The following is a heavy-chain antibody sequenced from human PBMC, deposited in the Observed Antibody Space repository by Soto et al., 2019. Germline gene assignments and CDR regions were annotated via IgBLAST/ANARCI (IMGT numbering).Heavy chain of an antibody. Sequence: ASVKVSCKASGYTFTSYDINWVRQATGQGLEWMGWMNPNSGNTGYAQKFQGRVTMTRNTSISTAYMELSSLRSEDTAVYYCARGQEVDTNYYYYGMDVWGQGTTVTVSS. CDR1: GYTFTSYD. CDR3: ARGQEVDTNYYYYGMDV. CDR2: MNPNSGNT. J-gene: IGHJ6*02. D-gene: IGHD5-18*01. V-gene: IGHV1-8*01.